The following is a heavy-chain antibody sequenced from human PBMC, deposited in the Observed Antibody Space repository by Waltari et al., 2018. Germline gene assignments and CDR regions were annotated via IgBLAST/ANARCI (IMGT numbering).Heavy chain of an antibody. Sequence: QLVQSGAEVKKPGASVKVSCKGSGYIFSNYGVTWVRQAPGQGLEGMGWISGYNGDAKYEEKFEGRVTMTRDTSTSTAYMEIRGLRSDDTAVYFCARDDVDSSAFGGFWGQGTQVTVSS. CDR2: ISGYNGDA. D-gene: IGHD3-16*01. CDR1: GYIFSNYG. CDR3: ARDDVDSSAFGGF. J-gene: IGHJ4*02. V-gene: IGHV1-18*01.